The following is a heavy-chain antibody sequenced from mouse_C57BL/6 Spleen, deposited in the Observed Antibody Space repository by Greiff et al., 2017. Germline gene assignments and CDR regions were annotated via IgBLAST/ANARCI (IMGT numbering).Heavy chain of an antibody. CDR1: GFTFSSYA. D-gene: IGHD2-4*01. Sequence: EVQRVESGGGLVKPGGSLKLSCAASGFTFSSYAMSWVRQTPEKRLEWVATISDGGSYTYYPDNVKGRFTISRDNAKNNLYLQMSHLKSEDTAMYYCARDYDYDLYAMDYWGQGTSVTVSS. CDR2: ISDGGSYT. V-gene: IGHV5-4*01. CDR3: ARDYDYDLYAMDY. J-gene: IGHJ4*01.